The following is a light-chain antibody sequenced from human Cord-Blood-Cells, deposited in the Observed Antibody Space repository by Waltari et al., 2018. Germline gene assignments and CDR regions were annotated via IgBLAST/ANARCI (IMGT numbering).Light chain of an antibody. V-gene: IGKV4-1*01. CDR3: QQYYSTPLT. J-gene: IGKJ4*01. CDR1: QSVLYSSNNKNY. Sequence: DIVMTQSPDSLAVSLGERATINCKSSQSVLYSSNNKNYLAWYQQKPGQHPKLLIYWASTRESGVPERFSGSGSGTDFTLTISSLQAEDVAVYYCQQYYSTPLTFGGGTKVEIK. CDR2: WAS.